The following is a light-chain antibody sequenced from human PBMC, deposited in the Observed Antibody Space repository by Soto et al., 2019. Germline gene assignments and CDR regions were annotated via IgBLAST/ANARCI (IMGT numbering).Light chain of an antibody. CDR1: QSISNW. J-gene: IGKJ1*01. V-gene: IGKV1-5*03. CDR3: QEYNSYSRT. CDR2: RAS. Sequence: DIQMTQSPSTLSASVGDRVTITCRASQSISNWLAWYQQKPGKAPKLLIYRASNLESGVPSRFSVSGTGTEFTLTISSLQPDDFATYYCQEYNSYSRTFGQGTNVEIK.